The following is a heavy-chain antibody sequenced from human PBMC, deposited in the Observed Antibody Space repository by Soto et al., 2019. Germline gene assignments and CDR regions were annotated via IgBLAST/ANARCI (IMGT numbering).Heavy chain of an antibody. Sequence: QVQLVQSGAEVKKPGASVKVSCKASGYTFTSYGISWVRQAPGQGLEWMGWISAYNVNTNYAQKLQGRVTMTTDTSTSTAYMELRSLRSDDTAVYYCAREGRGAQVNYYYYYGMDVWGQGTTVTVSS. J-gene: IGHJ6*02. CDR1: GYTFTSYG. D-gene: IGHD2-15*01. V-gene: IGHV1-18*01. CDR3: AREGRGAQVNYYYYYGMDV. CDR2: ISAYNVNT.